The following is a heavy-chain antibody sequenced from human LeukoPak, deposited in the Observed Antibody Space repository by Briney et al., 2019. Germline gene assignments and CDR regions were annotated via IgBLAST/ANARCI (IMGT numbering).Heavy chain of an antibody. V-gene: IGHV3-7*04. D-gene: IGHD4-17*01. CDR3: ARPTAVTLVDAFNI. CDR1: GFTFSSYL. Sequence: GGSLRLSCAASGFTFSSYLMTWVRQAPGKGLEWVANIKQDGTEKYCVDSVKGRFTISRDNAKNSLYLQMNSLRDVDTAVYFCARPTAVTLVDAFNIWGLGTMVTVSS. CDR2: IKQDGTEK. J-gene: IGHJ3*02.